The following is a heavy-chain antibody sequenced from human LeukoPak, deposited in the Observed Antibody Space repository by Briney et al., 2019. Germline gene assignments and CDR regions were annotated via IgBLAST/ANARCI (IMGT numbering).Heavy chain of an antibody. D-gene: IGHD3-16*01. CDR3: AKFWVVGDSSWFDP. Sequence: PGGSLRLSCAASGFTFSSYWMHWVCQAPGKGLEWVSGISDSGDSTDHADSVKGRVTISRDNAKTPFDLQMNSRKAEDTAVYYCAKFWVVGDSSWFDPWGQGTLVAVSS. J-gene: IGHJ5*02. CDR1: GFTFSSYW. CDR2: ISDSGDST. V-gene: IGHV3-23*01.